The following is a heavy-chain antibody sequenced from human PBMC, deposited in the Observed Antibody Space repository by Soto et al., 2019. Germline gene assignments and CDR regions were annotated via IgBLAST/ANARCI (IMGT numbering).Heavy chain of an antibody. CDR1: GYTFTSFG. Sequence: QVQLVQSGAEVKQPGASVRVSCKASGYTFTSFGISWVRQAPGQGLEWMGWISNNNGDTNYAQNLQGRVTMTTDTSTSTAYMELRSLRSDDTAVYYCARHSYYSGTYGAFDIWGQGTMVIASP. CDR2: ISNNNGDT. CDR3: ARHSYYSGTYGAFDI. D-gene: IGHD1-26*01. V-gene: IGHV1-18*01. J-gene: IGHJ3*02.